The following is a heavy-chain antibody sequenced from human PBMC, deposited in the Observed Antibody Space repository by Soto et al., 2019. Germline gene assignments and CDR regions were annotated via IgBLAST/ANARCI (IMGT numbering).Heavy chain of an antibody. D-gene: IGHD3-22*01. V-gene: IGHV1-8*01. Sequence: ASVKVSCKASGYTFTSYDINWVGQATGQGLEWMGWMNPNSGNTGYAQKFQGRVTMTRNTSISTAYMLLSSLRSEDTAVYYCARDVLTIKDYYDQGDNDAFDIWG. J-gene: IGHJ3*02. CDR3: ARDVLTIKDYYDQGDNDAFDI. CDR2: MNPNSGNT. CDR1: GYTFTSYD.